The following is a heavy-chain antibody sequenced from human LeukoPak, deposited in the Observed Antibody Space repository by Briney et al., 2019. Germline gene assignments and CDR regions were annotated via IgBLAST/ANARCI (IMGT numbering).Heavy chain of an antibody. CDR1: GYTFTSYG. CDR3: AREKNYDILTGYYSATDY. V-gene: IGHV1-18*01. J-gene: IGHJ4*02. CDR2: ISAYNGNT. Sequence: PSVKVSCKASGYTFTSYGISWVRQAPGQGLEWMGWISAYNGNTNYAQKLQGRVTMTTDTSTSTAYMELRSLRSDDTAVYYCAREKNYDILTGYYSATDYWGQGTLVTVS. D-gene: IGHD3-9*01.